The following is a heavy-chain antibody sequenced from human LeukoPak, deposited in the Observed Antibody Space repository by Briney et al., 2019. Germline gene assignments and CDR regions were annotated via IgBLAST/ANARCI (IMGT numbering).Heavy chain of an antibody. CDR1: GFTLSSYA. V-gene: IGHV3-23*01. Sequence: GGSLRLSCAASGFTLSSYAMSWARQAPGKGLEWVSAISDSGNTYHADSVKGRFTISRDSSKNTLFLQMNRLRPEDAAVYYCARLSYSNYFGFDYWGQGTLVTVSS. D-gene: IGHD4-11*01. CDR3: ARLSYSNYFGFDY. CDR2: ISDSGNT. J-gene: IGHJ4*02.